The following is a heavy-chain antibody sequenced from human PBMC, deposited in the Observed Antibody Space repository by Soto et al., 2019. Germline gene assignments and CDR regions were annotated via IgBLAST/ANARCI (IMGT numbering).Heavy chain of an antibody. CDR3: GRALYDYVWENDAVGYYYMDV. Sequence: QVQLVQSGAEVKKPGASVKVSCKASGYTFTSYDINWVRQATGQGLEWMGWMNPNSGNTGYAQKFQGRVTMTRNTSVDTAYMVLSSLRCEETAVYYCGRALYDYVWENDAVGYYYMDVWGKGTKVAVSS. J-gene: IGHJ6*03. D-gene: IGHD3-16*01. CDR2: MNPNSGNT. CDR1: GYTFTSYD. V-gene: IGHV1-8*01.